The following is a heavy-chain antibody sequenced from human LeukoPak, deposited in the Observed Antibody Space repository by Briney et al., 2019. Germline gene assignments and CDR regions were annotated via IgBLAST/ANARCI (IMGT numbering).Heavy chain of an antibody. CDR2: ISSNGGST. CDR1: GFTFSSYA. CDR3: AKALGYCSTTSCYFDY. V-gene: IGHV3-64D*09. Sequence: PGGSLRLSCSASGFTFSSYAMHWVRQAPGKGLEYVSAISSNGGSTYYADSVKGRFTLSRDNSKNTLYLQMSSLRAEDTAVYYCAKALGYCSTTSCYFDYWGQGTLVTVSS. J-gene: IGHJ4*02. D-gene: IGHD2-2*01.